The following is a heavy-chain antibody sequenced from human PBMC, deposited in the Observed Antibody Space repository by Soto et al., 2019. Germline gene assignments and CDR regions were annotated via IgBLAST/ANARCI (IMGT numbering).Heavy chain of an antibody. CDR1: GFTFSNAW. V-gene: IGHV3-15*01. Sequence: GGSLRLSCAASGFTFSNAWMSWVRQAPGKGLEWVGRIKSKTDGGTTDYAAPVKGRFTISRDDSKNTLYLQMNSLKTEDTAVYYCTITYYYGSGSNYGMDVWGQGTTVTVSS. CDR3: TITYYYGSGSNYGMDV. J-gene: IGHJ6*02. CDR2: IKSKTDGGTT. D-gene: IGHD3-10*01.